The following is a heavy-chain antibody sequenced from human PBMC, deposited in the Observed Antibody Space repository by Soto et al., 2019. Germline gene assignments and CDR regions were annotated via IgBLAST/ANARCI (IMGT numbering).Heavy chain of an antibody. Sequence: EVQLLASGGGLVQPGGSLRLSCAASGFTFSSYAMSWVRQAPGKGLEWVSAISGSGGSTYYADSVKGRFTISRDNSKNTLDLQMNSLRAEDTAVYYCAKDGLVRGVPGLDYWGQGTLVTVSS. CDR3: AKDGLVRGVPGLDY. CDR1: GFTFSSYA. V-gene: IGHV3-23*01. J-gene: IGHJ4*02. CDR2: ISGSGGST. D-gene: IGHD3-10*01.